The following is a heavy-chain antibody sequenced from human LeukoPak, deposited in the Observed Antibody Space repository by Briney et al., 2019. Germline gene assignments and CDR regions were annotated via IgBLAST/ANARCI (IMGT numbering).Heavy chain of an antibody. CDR2: MNPNSGNT. D-gene: IGHD6-19*01. J-gene: IGHJ6*03. V-gene: IGHV1-8*02. CDR3: ARGYSSGWYEILYYYYYMDV. CDR1: GYTFTGYY. Sequence: ASVKVSCKASGYTFTGYYMHWVRQAPGQGLEWMGWMNPNSGNTGYAQKFQGRVTMTRNTSISTAYMELSSLRSEDTAVYYCARGYSSGWYEILYYYYYMDVWGKGTTVTISS.